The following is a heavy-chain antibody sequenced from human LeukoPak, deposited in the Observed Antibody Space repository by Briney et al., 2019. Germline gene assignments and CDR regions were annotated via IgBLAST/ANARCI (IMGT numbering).Heavy chain of an antibody. J-gene: IGHJ4*02. Sequence: SETLSLTCTVSRDSISSYSWSWIRQPPGKGLEWIGDIYSSGTTNYNPSLKSRVTISVDMSRNQFSLKLTSVTAADTAVYYCARLIYGSGSYYKDYWGQGTLVTVST. CDR2: IYSSGTT. CDR3: ARLIYGSGSYYKDY. V-gene: IGHV4-59*08. D-gene: IGHD3-10*01. CDR1: RDSISSYS.